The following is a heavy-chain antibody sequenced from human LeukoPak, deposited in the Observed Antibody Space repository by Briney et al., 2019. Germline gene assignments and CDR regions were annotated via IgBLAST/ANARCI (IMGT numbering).Heavy chain of an antibody. J-gene: IGHJ4*02. V-gene: IGHV3-48*03. Sequence: QPGGSLRLSCAASGFTLSSYEMNWVRQAPGKGLEWVSYISSSGSTIYYADSVKGRFTISRYNAENSLYLQMNSLRAEDTAVYYCASGVTIFGVVRFDYWGRGTPVTVSP. D-gene: IGHD3-3*01. CDR2: ISSSGSTI. CDR3: ASGVTIFGVVRFDY. CDR1: GFTLSSYE.